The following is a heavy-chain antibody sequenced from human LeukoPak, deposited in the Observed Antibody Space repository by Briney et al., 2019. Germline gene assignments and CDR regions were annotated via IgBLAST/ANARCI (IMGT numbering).Heavy chain of an antibody. CDR2: ISGYNGNT. CDR1: GYNFIGNY. Sequence: ASVKVSCKASGYNFIGNYIHWVRQAPGQGLEWMGWISGYNGNTNYAQKLQGRVTMTTDTSTSTAYMELRSLKSDDTAVYYCASLKNYYDSSGYLVTDAFDIWGQGTMVTVSS. CDR3: ASLKNYYDSSGYLVTDAFDI. V-gene: IGHV1-18*04. J-gene: IGHJ3*02. D-gene: IGHD3-22*01.